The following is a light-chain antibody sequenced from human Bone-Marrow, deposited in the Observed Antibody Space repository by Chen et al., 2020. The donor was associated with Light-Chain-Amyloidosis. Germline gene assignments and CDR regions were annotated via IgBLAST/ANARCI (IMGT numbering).Light chain of an antibody. Sequence: SALPQPASVSGSPGQSITTYCTGTSSDVGGDNHVSWYQQHPDKAPKLMIYEVTNRPSWVPDRFSGSKSDNTASLTISGLQTEDEADYFCSSYTITNTLVFGSGTRVTVL. J-gene: IGLJ1*01. V-gene: IGLV2-14*01. CDR3: SSYTITNTLV. CDR2: EVT. CDR1: SSDVGGDNH.